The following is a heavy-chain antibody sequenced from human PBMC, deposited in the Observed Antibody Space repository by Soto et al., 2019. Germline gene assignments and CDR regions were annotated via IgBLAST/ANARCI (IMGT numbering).Heavy chain of an antibody. CDR3: AREGAGNGAYYYYGMDV. V-gene: IGHV6-1*01. D-gene: IGHD6-19*01. CDR1: GDSVSINSAA. J-gene: IGHJ6*02. Sequence: SQTLSLTCAISGDSVSINSAAWNLIRQSPSRGLEWLGRTYYRSKWYNDYAVSVKSRITINPDTSKNQFSLQLNSVTPEDTAVYYCAREGAGNGAYYYYGMDVWGQGTTVTVSS. CDR2: TYYRSKWYN.